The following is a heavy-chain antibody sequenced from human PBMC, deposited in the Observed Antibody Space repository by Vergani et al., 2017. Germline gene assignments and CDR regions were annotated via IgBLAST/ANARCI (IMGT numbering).Heavy chain of an antibody. CDR2: IGVDGDR. CDR3: ARVIGCSEGTCSSTWGYYYYAMDV. V-gene: IGHV3-13*01. Sequence: VESGGGLVQPGGSLRLSCTVSGFTFSSNDFHWVRQTAGKGLEWVSSIGVDGDRYYSDSVKGRFTISRDNGQSYLYLDMDNLRVEDTAVYFCARVIGCSEGTCSSTWGYYYYAMDVWGQGTTVTVSS. CDR1: GFTFSSND. D-gene: IGHD2-15*01. J-gene: IGHJ6*02.